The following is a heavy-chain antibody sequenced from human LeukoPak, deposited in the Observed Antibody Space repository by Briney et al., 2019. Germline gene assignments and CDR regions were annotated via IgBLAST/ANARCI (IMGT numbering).Heavy chain of an antibody. Sequence: PSETLPLTCNVSGVSVSTSHWTWIRQRPGKGLEWIGCLSYTGKTDYNPFLKSRVSISLGSSNNHFSLKLTSVTAADSAVYYCSEGYCEPFDHWGQGILVTVSS. CDR2: LSYTGKT. V-gene: IGHV4-59*02. D-gene: IGHD1-26*01. CDR1: GVSVSTSH. CDR3: SEGYCEPFDH. J-gene: IGHJ4*02.